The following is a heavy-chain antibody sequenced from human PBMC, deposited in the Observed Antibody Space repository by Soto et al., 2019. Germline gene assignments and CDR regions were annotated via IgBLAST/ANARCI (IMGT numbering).Heavy chain of an antibody. CDR1: GCSISSYY. CDR2: IYYSGST. CDR3: ARAVVPAAGTDAFDI. J-gene: IGHJ3*02. Sequence: SETLSPTCTVSGCSISSYYWSLVRQPPGKGLEWIGYIYYSGSTNYNPSLKSRVTISVDTSKNQFSLRLSSVTAADTAVYYCARAVVPAAGTDAFDIWGQGTMVTVSS. V-gene: IGHV4-59*01. D-gene: IGHD2-2*01.